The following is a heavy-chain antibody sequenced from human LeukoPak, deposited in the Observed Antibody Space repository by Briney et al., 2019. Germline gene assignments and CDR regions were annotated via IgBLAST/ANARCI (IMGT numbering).Heavy chain of an antibody. D-gene: IGHD3-3*01. V-gene: IGHV4-59*12. CDR3: ARVVTYYDFWSGYYSAFDY. CDR2: IYYSGST. Sequence: PSETLSLTCTVSGGSISSYYWSWIRQPPGKGLEWIGYIYYSGSTNYNPSLKSRVTISVDTSKNQFSLKLSSVTAADTAVYYCARVVTYYDFWSGYYSAFDYWGQGTLVTVSS. J-gene: IGHJ4*02. CDR1: GGSISSYY.